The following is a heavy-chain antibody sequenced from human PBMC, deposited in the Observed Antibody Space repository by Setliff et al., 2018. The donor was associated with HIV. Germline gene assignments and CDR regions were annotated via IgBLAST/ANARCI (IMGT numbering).Heavy chain of an antibody. CDR1: GFTFGSYS. D-gene: IGHD3-3*01. V-gene: IGHV3-21*01. J-gene: IGHJ3*02. Sequence: PGGSLRLSCAASGFTFGSYSMNWVRQAPGKGLEWVSSISSSSSYIYYADSVKGRFTNSRDNAKNSLYLQMNSLRAEDTAVYYCARIYPNYNYGNYYFWSGYYRDDTSDIWGQGTMVTVSS. CDR3: ARIYPNYNYGNYYFWSGYYRDDTSDI. CDR2: ISSSSSYI.